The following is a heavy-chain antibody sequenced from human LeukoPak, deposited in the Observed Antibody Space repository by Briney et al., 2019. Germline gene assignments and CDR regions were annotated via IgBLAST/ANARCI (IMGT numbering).Heavy chain of an antibody. V-gene: IGHV4-39*01. CDR2: IYYSGST. CDR1: GGSISSSSYY. D-gene: IGHD6-19*01. Sequence: SETLSLTCTVSGGSISSSSYYWGWIRQPPGKGLEWIGSIYYSGSTYYNPSLKSRATISVDTSKNQFSLKLSSVTATDTAVYYCARQGRGWKQWLPTNWFDPWGQGTLVTVSS. J-gene: IGHJ5*02. CDR3: ARQGRGWKQWLPTNWFDP.